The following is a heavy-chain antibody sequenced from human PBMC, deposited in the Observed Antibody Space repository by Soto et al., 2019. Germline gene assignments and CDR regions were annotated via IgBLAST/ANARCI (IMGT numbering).Heavy chain of an antibody. V-gene: IGHV3-30*03. CDR2: ISYDGSNR. CDR3: ASTWSGYYYFDS. D-gene: IGHD3-3*01. J-gene: IGHJ4*02. Sequence: GGSLRLSCAASGFTFSSYGMHWVRQAPGKGLEWVAVISYDGSNRYYGDSVKGRFTISRDNSKNTLYLQMNSLRAEDTAVYYCASTWSGYYYFDSWGQGTLVTVSS. CDR1: GFTFSSYG.